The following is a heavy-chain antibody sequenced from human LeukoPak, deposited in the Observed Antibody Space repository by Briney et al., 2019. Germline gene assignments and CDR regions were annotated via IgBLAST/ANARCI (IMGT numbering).Heavy chain of an antibody. J-gene: IGHJ6*02. Sequence: ASVKVSCKVSGYTLTELSMHWVRQAPGKGLEWMGGFDPEDGETIYAQKFQGRVTMTEDTSTDTAYMELSSLRSEDTAVYYCATGLTMVRGRLTRYYYYYYGMDVWGQGTTVTASS. V-gene: IGHV1-24*01. CDR2: FDPEDGET. D-gene: IGHD3-10*01. CDR3: ATGLTMVRGRLTRYYYYYYGMDV. CDR1: GYTLTELS.